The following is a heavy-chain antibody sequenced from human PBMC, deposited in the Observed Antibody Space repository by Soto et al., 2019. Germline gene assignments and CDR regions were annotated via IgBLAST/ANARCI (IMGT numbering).Heavy chain of an antibody. D-gene: IGHD3-22*01. CDR3: ARVNRDYYDSSGYYYEGYYYGMDV. CDR1: GGSISSYY. CDR2: IYYSGST. J-gene: IGHJ6*02. Sequence: SETLSLTCTVSGGSISSYYWSWIRQPPGKGLEWIGYIYYSGSTNYNPSLKSRVTISVDTSKNQFSLKLSSVTAADTAVYYCARVNRDYYDSSGYYYEGYYYGMDVWGQGTTVNVSS. V-gene: IGHV4-59*01.